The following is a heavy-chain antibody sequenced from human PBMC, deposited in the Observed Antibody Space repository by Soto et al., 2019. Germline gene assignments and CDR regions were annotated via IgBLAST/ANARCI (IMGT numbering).Heavy chain of an antibody. CDR2: ISASGGST. Sequence: GESLKISCAASGFTFSSYAMSWVRQAPGKGLEWVSSISASGGSTYYADSVKGRFTISRDNSKMLYLQMNSLRTDDTAVYYCAKAGRGIASPVDYWGQGTLVTVSS. CDR3: AKAGRGIASPVDY. V-gene: IGHV3-23*01. J-gene: IGHJ4*02. CDR1: GFTFSSYA. D-gene: IGHD2-15*01.